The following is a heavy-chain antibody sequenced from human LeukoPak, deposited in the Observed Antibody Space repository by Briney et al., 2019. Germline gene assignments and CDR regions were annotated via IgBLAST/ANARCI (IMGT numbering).Heavy chain of an antibody. D-gene: IGHD3-22*01. V-gene: IGHV4-4*07. CDR1: GGSISSYY. CDR2: IYTSGST. CDR3: ARHSDYYDSSGYYPPDFDY. Sequence: PSETLSLTCTVSGGSISSYYWSWIRQPAGKGLEWIGRIYTSGSTNYNPSLKSRVTISVDTSKNQFSLKLSSVTAADTAVYYCARHSDYYDSSGYYPPDFDYWGQGTLVTVSS. J-gene: IGHJ4*02.